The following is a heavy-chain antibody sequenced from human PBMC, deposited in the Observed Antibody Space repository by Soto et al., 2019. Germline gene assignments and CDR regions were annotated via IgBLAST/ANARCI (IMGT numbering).Heavy chain of an antibody. CDR1: GDSVSSNSGA. J-gene: IGHJ5*02. Sequence: SQTLSLTCAISGDSVSSNSGAWNWIRQSPSRGLEWLGRTYYRSKWYSDYAVSVKSRTIINADTSKSQFSLQMNSVTPEDTAVYYCVRGLWSGYYSNWFDPWGQGTRVTVSS. D-gene: IGHD3-3*01. V-gene: IGHV6-1*01. CDR2: TYYRSKWYS. CDR3: VRGLWSGYYSNWFDP.